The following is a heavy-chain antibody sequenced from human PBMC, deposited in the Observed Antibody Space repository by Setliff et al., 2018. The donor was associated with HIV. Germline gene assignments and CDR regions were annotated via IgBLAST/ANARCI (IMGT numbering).Heavy chain of an antibody. J-gene: IGHJ4*02. CDR2: IYYSGST. CDR3: AAGLHYYDSTGYPLTFDY. V-gene: IGHV4-39*01. D-gene: IGHD3-22*01. Sequence: SETLSLTCTVSGDSIGSSSYYWAWIRQPPGKGLEWIGNIYYSGSTYYNPSLKSRVTISVDTSKNQFSLKLSSVTAADTAVYYCAAGLHYYDSTGYPLTFDYWGQGALVTVSS. CDR1: GDSIGSSSYY.